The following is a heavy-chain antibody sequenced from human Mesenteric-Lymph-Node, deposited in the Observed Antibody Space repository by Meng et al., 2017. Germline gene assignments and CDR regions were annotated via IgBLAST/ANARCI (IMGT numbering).Heavy chain of an antibody. CDR2: ISSSSSYI. V-gene: IGHV3-21*01. J-gene: IGHJ4*02. Sequence: GGSLRLSCAASGFTFSSYSMNWVRQAPGKGLEWVSSISSSSSYIYYADSVKGRFTISRDNAKNSLYLQMNSLRAEDTAVYYCARERGEWLRSSLDYWGQGTVVTVSS. CDR3: ARERGEWLRSSLDY. CDR1: GFTFSSYS. D-gene: IGHD5-12*01.